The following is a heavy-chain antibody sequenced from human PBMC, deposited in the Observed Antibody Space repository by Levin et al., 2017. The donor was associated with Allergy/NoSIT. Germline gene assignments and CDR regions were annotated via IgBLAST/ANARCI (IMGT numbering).Heavy chain of an antibody. J-gene: IGHJ4*02. V-gene: IGHV1-18*01. D-gene: IGHD4-17*01. CDR1: GYTFTSYG. Sequence: GESLKISCKASGYTFTSYGISWVRQAPGQGLEWVGWISTYNGNTNYAQKVQGRVTMTTDTSTSTAYMELRSLRSDDRAVYYCARVRRDDGDYERDISFDYWGQGTLVTVSS. CDR3: ARVRRDDGDYERDISFDY. CDR2: ISTYNGNT.